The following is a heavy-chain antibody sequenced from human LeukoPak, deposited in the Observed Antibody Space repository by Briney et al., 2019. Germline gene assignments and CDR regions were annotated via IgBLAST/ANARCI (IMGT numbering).Heavy chain of an antibody. CDR3: ARDPPKYYYDSSGYYRTESGDY. V-gene: IGHV3-48*04. D-gene: IGHD3-22*01. Sequence: GGSLRLSCAASGFTFSSYAMSWVRQAPGKGLEWVSYISSSGSTIYYADSVKGRFTISRDNAKNSLYLQMNSLRAEDTAVYYCARDPPKYYYDSSGYYRTESGDYWGQGTLVTVSS. CDR1: GFTFSSYA. J-gene: IGHJ4*02. CDR2: ISSSGSTI.